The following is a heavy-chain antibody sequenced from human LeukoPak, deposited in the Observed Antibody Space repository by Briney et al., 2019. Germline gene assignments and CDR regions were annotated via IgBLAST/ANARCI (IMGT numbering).Heavy chain of an antibody. Sequence: ASVKVSCKASGYTFTSYGISWVRQAPGQGLEWMGWISAYNGSTNYAQKLQGRVTMTTDTSTSTAYMELRSLRSDDTAVYYCARGRRFLEWLLFGYFDYWGQGTLVTVSS. J-gene: IGHJ4*02. D-gene: IGHD3-3*01. CDR3: ARGRRFLEWLLFGYFDY. CDR2: ISAYNGST. V-gene: IGHV1-18*01. CDR1: GYTFTSYG.